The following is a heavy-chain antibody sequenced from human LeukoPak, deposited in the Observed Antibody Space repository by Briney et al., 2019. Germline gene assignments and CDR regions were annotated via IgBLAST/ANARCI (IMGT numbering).Heavy chain of an antibody. CDR1: GFTFSSYS. J-gene: IGHJ4*02. Sequence: GGSLRLSCAASGFTFSSYSMNWVRQAPGKGLEWVAVIWYDGSNKYYADSVKGRFTISRDNSKNTLYLQMNSLRAEDTAVYYCARAPGGGYTFDYWGQGTLVTVSS. CDR2: IWYDGSNK. V-gene: IGHV3-33*08. CDR3: ARAPGGGYTFDY. D-gene: IGHD5-12*01.